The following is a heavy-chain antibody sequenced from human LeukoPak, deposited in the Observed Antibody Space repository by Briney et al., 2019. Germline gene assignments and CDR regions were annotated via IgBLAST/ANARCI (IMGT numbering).Heavy chain of an antibody. V-gene: IGHV3-23*01. D-gene: IGHD2-15*01. CDR3: AKDPLDIVVVVAAKGGSYFDY. CDR1: GFTFSSYA. Sequence: GGSLRLSCAASGFTFSSYAMSWVRQAPGKGLEWVSAISGSGGSTYYADSVKGRFTISRDNSKNTLYLQMNSLRAEDTAVYYCAKDPLDIVVVVAAKGGSYFDYWGQGTLVTVSS. CDR2: ISGSGGST. J-gene: IGHJ4*02.